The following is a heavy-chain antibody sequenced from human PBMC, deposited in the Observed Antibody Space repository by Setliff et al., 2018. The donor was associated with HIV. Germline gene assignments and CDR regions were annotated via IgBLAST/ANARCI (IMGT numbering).Heavy chain of an antibody. D-gene: IGHD3-10*01. Sequence: PSETLSLTFTVSGASVNSNNYYWGWIRQPPGKGLEWIASIYYSGTTYYNPSLKSLNGRVTISVNTSKNQFSLKLISVTAADTAIYFCARQGNAIYGEVDSWGQGTRVTVSS. V-gene: IGHV4-39*01. CDR2: IYYSGTT. CDR1: GASVNSNNYY. CDR3: ARQGNAIYGEVDS. J-gene: IGHJ5*01.